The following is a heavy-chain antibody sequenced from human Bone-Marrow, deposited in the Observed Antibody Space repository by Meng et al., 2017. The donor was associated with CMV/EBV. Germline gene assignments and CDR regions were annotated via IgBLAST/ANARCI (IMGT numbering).Heavy chain of an antibody. V-gene: IGHV3-21*01. CDR1: GFNFNSYT. D-gene: IGHD2-2*01. CDR3: VRAPERYCSSTSCYQGYY. Sequence: GGSLRLSCEGFGFNFNSYTMDWVRQAPGRGLEWVSAISSGSHNIYYADSVKGRFTISRDNAKISLYLQMNSLRAEDTAVYYCVRAPERYCSSTSCYQGYYWGQGTLVTVSS. J-gene: IGHJ4*02. CDR2: ISSGSHNI.